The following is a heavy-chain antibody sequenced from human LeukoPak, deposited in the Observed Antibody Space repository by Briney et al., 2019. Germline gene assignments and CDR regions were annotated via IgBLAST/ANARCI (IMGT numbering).Heavy chain of an antibody. D-gene: IGHD5-18*01. CDR3: ARQGSGYSYGI. J-gene: IGHJ4*02. V-gene: IGHV4-30-2*01. CDR1: GGSISSGGYY. CDR2: IYHSGST. Sequence: PSETLSLTCTVSGGSISSGGYYWSWIRQPPGKGLEWIGYIYHSGSTYYNPSLKSRVTISVDRSKNQFSLKLSSVTAADTAVYYCARQGSGYSYGIWGQGTLVTVSS.